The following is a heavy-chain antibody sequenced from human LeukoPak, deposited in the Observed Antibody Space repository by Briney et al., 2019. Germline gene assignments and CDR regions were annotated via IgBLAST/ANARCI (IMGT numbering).Heavy chain of an antibody. CDR1: GGSISSTSYY. J-gene: IGHJ5*02. CDR2: IYYSGTN. CDR3: ARVYDILTGYPSLSFDP. D-gene: IGHD3-9*01. Sequence: SETPSLTCTVSGGSISSTSYYWGWIRQPPGKGLELIGTIYYSGTNYYNPSLKSRVTISVDTSKNQFSLKLSSVTAADTAVYYCARVYDILTGYPSLSFDPWGQGTLVTVSS. V-gene: IGHV4-39*07.